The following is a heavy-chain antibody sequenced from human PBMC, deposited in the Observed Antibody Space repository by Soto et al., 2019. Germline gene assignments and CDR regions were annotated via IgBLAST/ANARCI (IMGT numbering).Heavy chain of an antibody. Sequence: QVQLVESGGDVVQPGRSLRLSCAASEFTFSTYVMHWVRQAPGKGLQWVAVISSDGYTKYYADSVKGRFTISRDNSNNTLYLQMKSLRAEDTAVYYCARGYYDILSGFPYWFFDLWGPGTLVPVSS. CDR2: ISSDGYTK. J-gene: IGHJ2*01. CDR3: ARGYYDILSGFPYWFFDL. CDR1: EFTFSTYV. D-gene: IGHD3-9*01. V-gene: IGHV3-30-3*01.